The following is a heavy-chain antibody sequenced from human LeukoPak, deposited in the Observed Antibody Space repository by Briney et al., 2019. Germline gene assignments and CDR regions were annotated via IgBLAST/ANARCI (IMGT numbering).Heavy chain of an antibody. Sequence: GSLRLSCAASGFTFSNYNMNWVRQTPGKGLDWVSSITRGSIYTFYADSVKGRFTISRDNAKNSLSLQMNSLRAEDTAIYYCARDRPNVDSTGYYSRHDAFDMWGQGTMVTVSS. D-gene: IGHD3-22*01. CDR1: GFTFSNYN. V-gene: IGHV3-21*04. CDR2: ITRGSIYT. J-gene: IGHJ3*02. CDR3: ARDRPNVDSTGYYSRHDAFDM.